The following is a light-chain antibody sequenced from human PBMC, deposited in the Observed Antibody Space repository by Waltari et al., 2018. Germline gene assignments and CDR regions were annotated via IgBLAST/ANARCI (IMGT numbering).Light chain of an antibody. J-gene: IGKJ5*01. CDR3: QQSYSAPFT. V-gene: IGKV1-39*01. Sequence: IQMTQSPSSLPASVGVRVSITCLASRGIAAFLNWYQKQPGKVPKLLIYDASTLQRGVPQIFRCTRIGTDCSLTISDLQPEDFSTYFCQQSYSAPFTFGRGTRLE. CDR2: DAS. CDR1: RGIAAF.